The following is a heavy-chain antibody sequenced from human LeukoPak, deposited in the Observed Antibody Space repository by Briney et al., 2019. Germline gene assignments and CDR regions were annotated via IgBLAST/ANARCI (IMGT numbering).Heavy chain of an antibody. V-gene: IGHV3-15*01. CDR1: GFTFSNAW. Sequence: SGGSLRLSCAASGFTFSNAWMSWVRRAPGKGLEWVGRIKAKTNGGTADYTPPVKGRFTISRDDSKNTLYLHMNTLKTEDTAIYYCTTLGAFDYWGQGTLVTVSS. J-gene: IGHJ4*02. CDR2: IKAKTNGGTA. D-gene: IGHD3-16*01. CDR3: TTLGAFDY.